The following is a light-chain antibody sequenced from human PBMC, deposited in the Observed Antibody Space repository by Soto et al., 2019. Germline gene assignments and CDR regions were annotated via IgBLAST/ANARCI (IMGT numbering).Light chain of an antibody. CDR3: CSYTYSGTDV. CDR2: EVT. Sequence: QSALTQPASVSGSPGQSITISCAGTASDVGGYNYVSWYQHHPGKAPKLMIYEVTSRPSGVSSRFSGSKSGNTASLTISGLQTEDDGDYFCCSYTYSGTDVFGTGTKLTVL. V-gene: IGLV2-14*01. J-gene: IGLJ1*01. CDR1: ASDVGGYNY.